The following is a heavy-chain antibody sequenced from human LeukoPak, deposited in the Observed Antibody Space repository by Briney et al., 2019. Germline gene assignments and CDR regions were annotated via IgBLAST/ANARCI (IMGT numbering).Heavy chain of an antibody. Sequence: GGSLRLSCAASGFTFSSYAMSWVRQAPGKGLEWVSAISGSGGSTYYADSVKGRFTISRDNSKNTLYLQMNSLRAEDTAVYYCTKGSGYSGYDFLDYWGQGTLVTVSS. J-gene: IGHJ4*02. CDR1: GFTFSSYA. V-gene: IGHV3-23*01. D-gene: IGHD5-12*01. CDR2: ISGSGGST. CDR3: TKGSGYSGYDFLDY.